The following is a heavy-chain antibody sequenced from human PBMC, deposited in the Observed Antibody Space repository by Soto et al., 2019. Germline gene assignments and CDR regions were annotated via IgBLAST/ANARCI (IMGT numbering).Heavy chain of an antibody. D-gene: IGHD3-10*01. J-gene: IGHJ4*02. CDR2: ISGSGGST. V-gene: IGHV3-23*01. CDR3: ARGSSFDY. CDR1: GFTFSTSP. Sequence: GGSLRLSCAASGFTFSTSPMSWVRQAPGKGLEWVSTISGSGGSTYYADSVKGRFTISRDNSKNTLSVQMNSLRAEDTAVYYCARGSSFDYWGQGMLVTVSS.